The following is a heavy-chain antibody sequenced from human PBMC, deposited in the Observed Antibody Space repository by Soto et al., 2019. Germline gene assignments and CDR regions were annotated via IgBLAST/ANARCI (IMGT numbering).Heavy chain of an antibody. CDR3: ARLTDLYIMFDF. CDR2: IYWDDDK. Sequence: SGPTLVNPTQTLTLTCTFSGFSLSTSEVVVGWIRQPPGKALELLGIIYWDDDKRYSPLLNKRLTITKDTSKNQVVLTMTNMDSVDTGTYYCARLTDLYIMFDFWGQGTQVTVSS. D-gene: IGHD3-16*01. CDR1: GFSLSTSEVV. V-gene: IGHV2-5*02. J-gene: IGHJ4*02.